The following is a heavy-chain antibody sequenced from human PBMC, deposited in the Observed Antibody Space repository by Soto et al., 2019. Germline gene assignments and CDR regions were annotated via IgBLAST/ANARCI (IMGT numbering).Heavy chain of an antibody. D-gene: IGHD2-2*02. Sequence: EVQLVESGGGLLQPGGSLRLSCAASGFTFSGNWMHWVRQRPGKGLVWVSRINSDGTTTNYADSVKGRFTISRDDAKNTLYLHMNSLRAEDTAVYYCARVHYTTETNGMDVWGQGTTVTVSS. CDR2: INSDGTTT. J-gene: IGHJ6*02. V-gene: IGHV3-74*01. CDR1: GFTFSGNW. CDR3: ARVHYTTETNGMDV.